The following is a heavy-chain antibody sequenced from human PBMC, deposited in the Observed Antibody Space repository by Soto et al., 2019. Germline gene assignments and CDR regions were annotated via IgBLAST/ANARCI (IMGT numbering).Heavy chain of an antibody. J-gene: IGHJ4*02. D-gene: IGHD3-10*01. Sequence: QVQLQESGPGLVKPSGTLSLTCTVSGGSISSDYWNWIRQPPGKGLEWIGYIHSGGTTYSASLRSRVTISVDTSKNQFSLKLSSVTAADTAVYFCARHDGSRSTDYWGQGTLVTVSS. CDR1: GGSISSDY. CDR3: ARHDGSRSTDY. CDR2: IHSGGT. V-gene: IGHV4-59*08.